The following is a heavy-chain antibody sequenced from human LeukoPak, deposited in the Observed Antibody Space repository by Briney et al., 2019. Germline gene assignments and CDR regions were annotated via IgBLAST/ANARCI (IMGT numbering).Heavy chain of an antibody. CDR2: IYPGDSDT. J-gene: IGHJ5*02. V-gene: IGHV5-51*01. CDR1: GYSFTSYW. Sequence: GGSLKISCKGSGYSFTSYWIGWVRQMPGKGLEWMGIIYPGDSDTRYSPSFQGQVAISADKSISTAYLQWSSLKASDTAMYYCARLAGVVPAAIWFDPWGQGTLVTVSS. D-gene: IGHD2-2*01. CDR3: ARLAGVVPAAIWFDP.